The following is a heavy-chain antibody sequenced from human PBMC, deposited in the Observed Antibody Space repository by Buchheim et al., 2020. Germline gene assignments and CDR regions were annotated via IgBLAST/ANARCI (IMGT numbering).Heavy chain of an antibody. CDR2: IYHSGST. CDR3: ARETRDYYDSSGYYFRYYYYGMDV. J-gene: IGHJ6*02. CDR1: GGSISSSNW. V-gene: IGHV4-4*02. D-gene: IGHD3-22*01. Sequence: QVQLQESGPGLVKPSGTLSLTCAVSGGSISSSNWWSWVRQPPRKGLEWIGEIYHSGSTNYNPFLKRRVTISVDKPKNQFSLKLSSVTAADTAVYYCARETRDYYDSSGYYFRYYYYGMDVWGQGTT.